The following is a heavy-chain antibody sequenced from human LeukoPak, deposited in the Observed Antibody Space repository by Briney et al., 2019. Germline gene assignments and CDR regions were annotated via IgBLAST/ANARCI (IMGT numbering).Heavy chain of an antibody. CDR1: GYTFTDYY. CDR2: INPSGGST. D-gene: IGHD2-2*01. Sequence: ASVKVSCKTSGYTFTDYYMHWARQAPGQGLEWMGIINPSGGSTSYAQKFQGRVTMTRDMSTSTVYMELSSLRSEDTAVYYCARDPNQLPRFYYYYYMDVWGKGTTVTVSS. V-gene: IGHV1-46*01. J-gene: IGHJ6*03. CDR3: ARDPNQLPRFYYYYYMDV.